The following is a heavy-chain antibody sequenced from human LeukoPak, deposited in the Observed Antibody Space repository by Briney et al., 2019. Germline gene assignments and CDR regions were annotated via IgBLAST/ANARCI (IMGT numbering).Heavy chain of an antibody. V-gene: IGHV3-23*01. J-gene: IGHJ4*02. D-gene: IGHD6-19*01. CDR2: ISGSGGST. Sequence: GGSLRLSCAASGFTFSSYAMSWVRQAPGKGLEWVSGISGSGGSTYYADSVKGRFTISRDNSKNTLYLQMNSLRAEDTAVYYCAKDMQWPGAIDYWGQGTLVTVPS. CDR1: GFTFSSYA. CDR3: AKDMQWPGAIDY.